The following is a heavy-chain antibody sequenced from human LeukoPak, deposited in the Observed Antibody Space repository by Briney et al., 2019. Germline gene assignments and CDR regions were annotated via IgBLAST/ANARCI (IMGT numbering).Heavy chain of an antibody. J-gene: IGHJ5*02. CDR1: GYTFTSYG. CDR3: ARGELRYLDWLSGWFDP. V-gene: IGHV1-18*04. D-gene: IGHD3-9*01. CDR2: ISAYNGNT. Sequence: GASVKLSFSASGYTFTSYGISLVRQAPGQGLEWMGWISAYNGNTNYAQKLQGRVTMTTDTSTSTAYKELRSLRSDDTAVYYCARGELRYLDWLSGWFDPWGQGALVTVSS.